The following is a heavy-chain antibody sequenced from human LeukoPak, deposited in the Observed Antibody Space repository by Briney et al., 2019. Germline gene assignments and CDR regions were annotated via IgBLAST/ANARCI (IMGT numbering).Heavy chain of an antibody. CDR2: TYYRSEWYN. CDR1: GDSVSSNSAA. Sequence: SQTLSLTCAISGDSVSSNSAAWNWIRQSPSRGLEWLGRTYYRSEWYNDYTISVKSRITINPDTSKNQFSLQLNSVTPEDTAVYYCARAPGSSWAAYGMDVWGQGTTVTVSS. V-gene: IGHV6-1*01. D-gene: IGHD6-13*01. J-gene: IGHJ6*02. CDR3: ARAPGSSWAAYGMDV.